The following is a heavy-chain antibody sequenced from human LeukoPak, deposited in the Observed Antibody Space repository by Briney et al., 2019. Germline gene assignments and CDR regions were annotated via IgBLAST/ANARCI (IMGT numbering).Heavy chain of an antibody. CDR2: ISGIANAI. D-gene: IGHD2-15*01. CDR1: GFTFTDYS. Sequence: PGGSLRLSCAASGFTFTDYSMSWVRQAPGAGLEWVSAISGIANAIFYASSENGRFTISRDNSKNTLCLQMTSLRAEDTAVYYCVRHLATSGSYPLDYWGQGALVTVSS. CDR3: VRHLATSGSYPLDY. V-gene: IGHV3-23*01. J-gene: IGHJ4*02.